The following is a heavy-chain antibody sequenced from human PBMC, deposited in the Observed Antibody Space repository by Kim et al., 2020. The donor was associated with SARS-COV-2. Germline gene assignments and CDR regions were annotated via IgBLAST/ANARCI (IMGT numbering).Heavy chain of an antibody. V-gene: IGHV1-18*04. CDR1: GYTFSSYG. CDR3: ARGGTYYYNSSRQGKWFDP. CDR2: ISAYFGTA. Sequence: ASVKVSCKASGYTFSSYGISWVRQAPGQGLEWMGWISAYFGTANYAQKLQGRVTMTTDPSTSTAYMELSSLRSDDTAVYYCARGGTYYYNSSRQGKWFDPSGQKTPLTVSP. D-gene: IGHD3-22*01. J-gene: IGHJ5*02.